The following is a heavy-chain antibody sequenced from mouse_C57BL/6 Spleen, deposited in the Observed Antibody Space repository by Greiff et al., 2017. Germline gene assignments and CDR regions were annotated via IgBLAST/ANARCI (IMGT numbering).Heavy chain of an antibody. V-gene: IGHV1-52*01. CDR1: GYTFTSYW. J-gene: IGHJ2*01. D-gene: IGHD1-1*01. CDR3: ARGRVITTDY. CDR2: IDPSDSAT. Sequence: QVQLQQPGAELVRPGSSVKLSCKASGYTFTSYWMHWVKQRPIQGLEWIGNIDPSDSATHYNQKFKDKATLTVDKSSSTAYMQLSSLTSEDSAVYYCARGRVITTDYWGQGTTLTVSS.